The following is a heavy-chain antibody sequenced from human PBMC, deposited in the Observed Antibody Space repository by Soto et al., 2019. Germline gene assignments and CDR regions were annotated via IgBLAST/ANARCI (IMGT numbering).Heavy chain of an antibody. J-gene: IGHJ6*02. CDR1: GFTFSSYW. D-gene: IGHD6-13*01. V-gene: IGHV3-74*01. CDR3: GRGGSGIYGMDI. CDR2: IIRDGSST. Sequence: EVQLVESGGGLVQPGGSLRLACAASGFTFSSYWTHWVRQAPGKGLVWISRIIRDGSSTNYADSVKGRFTISRDNAKNTLYLEINSLRADDTAVYFCGRGGSGIYGMDIWGQGTTVIVSS.